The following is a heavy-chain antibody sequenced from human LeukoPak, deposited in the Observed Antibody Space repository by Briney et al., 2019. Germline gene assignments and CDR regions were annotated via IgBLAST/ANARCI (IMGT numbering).Heavy chain of an antibody. CDR2: IYTSGST. CDR3: ARHIPGDYYDSSGYYYPSAFDI. D-gene: IGHD3-22*01. V-gene: IGHV4-4*09. J-gene: IGHJ3*02. CDR1: GGSISSYY. Sequence: SETLSLTCTVSGGSISSYYWCWIRQPPGKGLEWIGYIYTSGSTNYNPSLKSRVTISVDASKNQFSLKLSSVTAADTAVYYCARHIPGDYYDSSGYYYPSAFDIWGQGTMVTVSS.